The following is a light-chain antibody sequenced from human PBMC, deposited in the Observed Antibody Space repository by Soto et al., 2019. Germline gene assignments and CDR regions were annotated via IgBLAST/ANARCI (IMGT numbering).Light chain of an antibody. V-gene: IGKV3-20*01. J-gene: IGKJ1*01. Sequence: EIVLTQSPGTLSLSPGERATLSCRASQSLSSRSLAWYQHIRGRAPRLLIHDASIRATGIPDRFSGSGSGTDFTLTITRLEPEAFAVYSCQQYGGSPRTFGQGTKVDIQ. CDR1: QSLSSRS. CDR3: QQYGGSPRT. CDR2: DAS.